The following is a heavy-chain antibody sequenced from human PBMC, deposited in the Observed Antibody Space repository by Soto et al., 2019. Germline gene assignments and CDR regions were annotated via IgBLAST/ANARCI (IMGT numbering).Heavy chain of an antibody. D-gene: IGHD2-15*01. Sequence: QVQLVQSGAEVKKPGSSVKVSCKASGGTFSSYAISWVRQAPGQGLEWMGGIIPIFGTANYAQKFQGRVTITADESTSTAYMELSILRSEDTAVYYCARDRCSGGSCYEVYWGQGTLVTVSS. CDR2: IIPIFGTA. CDR3: ARDRCSGGSCYEVY. V-gene: IGHV1-69*01. J-gene: IGHJ4*02. CDR1: GGTFSSYA.